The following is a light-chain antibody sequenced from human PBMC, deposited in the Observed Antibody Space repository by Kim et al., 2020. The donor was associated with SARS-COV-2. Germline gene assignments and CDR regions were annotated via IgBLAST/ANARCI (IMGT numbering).Light chain of an antibody. CDR1: KGISSY. J-gene: IGKJ4*01. CDR3: QQYKSYPLT. Sequence: ASVGDRVTITCRASKGISSYLAWFQQKPGKAPKPLIYGASSLQSGVPSKFSGSGSGTDFTLTINSLQPEDFATYYCQQYKSYPLTFGGGTKVDIK. CDR2: GAS. V-gene: IGKV1-16*02.